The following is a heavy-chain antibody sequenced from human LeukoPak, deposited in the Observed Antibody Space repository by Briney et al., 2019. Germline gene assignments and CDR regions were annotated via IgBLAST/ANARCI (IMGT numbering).Heavy chain of an antibody. CDR3: ATWPGGWYGEDS. D-gene: IGHD6-19*01. Sequence: GGSLRLSCAGSGFTFSNSWMGWVRQAPGKGLEWVSVIYGGGSTYYADSVKGRFTISRDTSKNTLHLQMNSLRAEDTAVYYCATWPGGWYGEDSWGQGTLVTVSP. V-gene: IGHV3-53*01. CDR1: GFTFSNSW. J-gene: IGHJ4*02. CDR2: IYGGGST.